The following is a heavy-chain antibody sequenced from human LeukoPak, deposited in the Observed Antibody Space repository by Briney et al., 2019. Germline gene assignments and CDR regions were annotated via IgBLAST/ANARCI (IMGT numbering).Heavy chain of an antibody. J-gene: IGHJ4*02. D-gene: IGHD4-23*01. CDR1: GGSITSSHW. CDR2: IYHGGTT. V-gene: IGHV4-4*02. Sequence: PSETLSLTCAVSGGSITSSHWWSWARQPPGKRLEWIGEIYHGGTTNYNPSLRSRVTMSVDKSKNQFYLKVSSVTAADTAVYYCATYLYGGDYGSYYFDYWGQGTLVTVSP. CDR3: ATYLYGGDYGSYYFDY.